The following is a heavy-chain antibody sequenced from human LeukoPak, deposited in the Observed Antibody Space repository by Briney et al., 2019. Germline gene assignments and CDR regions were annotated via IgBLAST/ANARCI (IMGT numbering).Heavy chain of an antibody. CDR3: AKDLEVDTAMVEDY. D-gene: IGHD5-18*01. Sequence: GGSLKFSCAASGFTFSSYGMHWVRQAPGKGLRGVPFIRYDGSNKYYADSVKGRFTISRDNSKNTLYLQMNSLRAEDTAVYYCAKDLEVDTAMVEDYWGQGTLVTVSS. J-gene: IGHJ4*02. CDR1: GFTFSSYG. V-gene: IGHV3-30*02. CDR2: IRYDGSNK.